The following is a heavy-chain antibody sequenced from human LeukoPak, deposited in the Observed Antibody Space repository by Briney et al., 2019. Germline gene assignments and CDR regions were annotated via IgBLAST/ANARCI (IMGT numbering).Heavy chain of an antibody. CDR2: ISYDGSNK. CDR3: ARDRDYYYGSGSYYLGPSDY. V-gene: IGHV3-30*19. Sequence: SLRLSCVTAGFTLGMYGMYWGRQAQGKGMEWVAVISYDGSNKYYGDSVKGRFTISRDNSKNTLYLQMNSLRAEDTALYYCARDRDYYYGSGSYYLGPSDYWGQGTLVTVSS. D-gene: IGHD3-10*01. J-gene: IGHJ4*02. CDR1: GFTLGMYG.